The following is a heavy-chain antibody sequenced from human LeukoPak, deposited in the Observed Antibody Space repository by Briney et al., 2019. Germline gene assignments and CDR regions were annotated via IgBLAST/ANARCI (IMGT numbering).Heavy chain of an antibody. CDR2: IYPGDSDT. J-gene: IGHJ4*02. CDR3: ARHGNPIIAAAGIDY. Sequence: GESLKISCKGSGYSFTSYWIGWVRQMPGKGLEWMVIIYPGDSDTRYSPSFQGQVTISADKSISTAYLQWSSLKASDTAMYYCARHGNPIIAAAGIDYWGQGTLVTVSS. CDR1: GYSFTSYW. D-gene: IGHD6-13*01. V-gene: IGHV5-51*01.